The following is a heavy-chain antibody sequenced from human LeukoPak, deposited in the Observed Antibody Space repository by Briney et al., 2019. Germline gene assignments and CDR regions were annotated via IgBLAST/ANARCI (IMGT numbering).Heavy chain of an antibody. V-gene: IGHV1-24*01. CDR3: ATQLTGTTFTDY. CDR2: FDPEDGET. D-gene: IGHD1-20*01. CDR1: GYTLTELS. J-gene: IGHJ4*02. Sequence: ASVKVSCKVSGYTLTELSMHWVRHAPGKGLEWMGGFDPEDGETIYAQKFQGRVTMTEDTSTDTAYMELSSLRSEDTAVYYCATQLTGTTFTDYWGQGTLVTVSS.